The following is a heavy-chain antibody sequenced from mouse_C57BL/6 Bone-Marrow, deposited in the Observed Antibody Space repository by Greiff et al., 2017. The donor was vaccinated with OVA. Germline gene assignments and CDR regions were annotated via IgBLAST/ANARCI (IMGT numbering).Heavy chain of an antibody. CDR1: GYTFTDYY. J-gene: IGHJ1*03. CDR2: INPYNGGT. Sequence: VQLQQSGPVLVKPGASVKMSCKASGYTFTDYYMNWVKQSHGKSLEWIGVINPYNGGTSYNQKFKGKATLTVDKSSSPAYMELNSLTSDDSAVYYCARGDDYHWYFDVWGTGTTVTVSS. D-gene: IGHD2-4*01. CDR3: ARGDDYHWYFDV. V-gene: IGHV1-19*01.